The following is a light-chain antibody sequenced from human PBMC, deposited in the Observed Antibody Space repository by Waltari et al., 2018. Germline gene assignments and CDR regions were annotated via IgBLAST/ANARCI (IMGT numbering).Light chain of an antibody. CDR2: DGS. V-gene: IGKV1-5*01. CDR1: QNIGTL. CDR3: QQYNSYLSS. J-gene: IGKJ2*01. Sequence: IAMTQSPSTLSASVGDSVTITCRASQNIGTLVAWYQQKPGKAPKLLIFDGSTLESGVPSRFSGSASGTDFTLTINSLQPDDFASYFCQQYNSYLSSFGQGTKLEI.